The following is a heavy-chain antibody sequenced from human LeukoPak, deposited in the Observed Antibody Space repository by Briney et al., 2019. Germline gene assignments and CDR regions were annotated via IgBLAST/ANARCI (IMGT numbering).Heavy chain of an antibody. CDR3: ARSHYDILTGYYSNFDY. CDR1: GGSISSYY. Sequence: SETLSLTCTVSGGSISSYYWSWIRQPPGKELEWIGYIYYSGSTNYNPSLKSRVTISVDTSKNQFSLKLSSVTAADTAVYYCARSHYDILTGYYSNFDYWGQGTLVTVSS. V-gene: IGHV4-59*01. D-gene: IGHD3-9*01. J-gene: IGHJ4*02. CDR2: IYYSGST.